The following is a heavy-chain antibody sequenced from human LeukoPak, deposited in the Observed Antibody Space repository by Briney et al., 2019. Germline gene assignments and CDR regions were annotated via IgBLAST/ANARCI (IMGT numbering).Heavy chain of an antibody. V-gene: IGHV3-9*03. D-gene: IGHD6-13*01. CDR3: AKGQYSSCWRAPDGAFDI. CDR2: ISWNSGSI. J-gene: IGHJ3*02. CDR1: GFTFDDYA. Sequence: GGSLRLSCAASGFTFDDYAMHWVRQAPGKGLEWVTGISWNSGSIGYADSVKGRFTISRDNAKNSLYLQMNSLRAEDMALYYCAKGQYSSCWRAPDGAFDIWGQRTMVTVSS.